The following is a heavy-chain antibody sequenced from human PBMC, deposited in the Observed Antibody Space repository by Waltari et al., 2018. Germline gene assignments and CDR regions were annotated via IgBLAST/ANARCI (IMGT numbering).Heavy chain of an antibody. J-gene: IGHJ4*02. Sequence: EVQLVESGGGLVQPGRSLRLSCAASGFTFDDYAMHWVRQAPGKGLELVAGISWNSGSIGYADSVKGRFTISRDNAKNALYLQMNSLRAEDTALYYCAKRAYDSSGPLDYWGQGTLVTVSS. V-gene: IGHV3-9*01. CDR1: GFTFDDYA. CDR3: AKRAYDSSGPLDY. D-gene: IGHD3-22*01. CDR2: ISWNSGSI.